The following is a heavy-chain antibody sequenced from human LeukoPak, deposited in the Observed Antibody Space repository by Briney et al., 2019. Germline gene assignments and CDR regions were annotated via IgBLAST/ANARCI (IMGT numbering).Heavy chain of an antibody. J-gene: IGHJ4*02. D-gene: IGHD2-8*02. Sequence: GGSLRLSCAASGFTFSSYWMSWVRQAPGKGLEWVANIKQDGSEKYYVDSVKGRFTISRDNAKNSLYLQMNSLRAEDTAVYYCARSRGWGNGYYFDYWGQGTLVTVSS. CDR1: GFTFSSYW. CDR3: ARSRGWGNGYYFDY. V-gene: IGHV3-7*01. CDR2: IKQDGSEK.